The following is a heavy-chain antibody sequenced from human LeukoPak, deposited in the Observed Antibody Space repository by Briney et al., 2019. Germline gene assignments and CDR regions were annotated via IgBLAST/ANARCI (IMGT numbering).Heavy chain of an antibody. CDR3: AKDPNGDYVGAFDF. CDR2: IKSKIDGGTT. Sequence: GGSLRLSCAASGFTFSNAWMSWVRQAPGKGLEWVGRIKSKIDGGTTDYAAPVKGRFTISRDDSKNTLYLQMNSLRVEDTAIYYCAKDPNGDYVGAFDFWGQGTMVTVSS. CDR1: GFTFSNAW. D-gene: IGHD4-17*01. J-gene: IGHJ3*01. V-gene: IGHV3-15*01.